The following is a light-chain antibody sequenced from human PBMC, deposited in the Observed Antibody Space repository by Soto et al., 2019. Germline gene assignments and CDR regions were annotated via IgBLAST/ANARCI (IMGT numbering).Light chain of an antibody. CDR1: QSLSGY. V-gene: IGKV1-39*01. CDR2: AAS. J-gene: IGKJ4*01. Sequence: DIQMTQSPSSLSASVGDRVTITCRASQSLSGYLNWYQQKPGKAPNLLIYAASSLQSGVPSRFSGSGSGTEFTLTISSLQPDDSATYYCQQYHSYPLTFGGGTKVDIK. CDR3: QQYHSYPLT.